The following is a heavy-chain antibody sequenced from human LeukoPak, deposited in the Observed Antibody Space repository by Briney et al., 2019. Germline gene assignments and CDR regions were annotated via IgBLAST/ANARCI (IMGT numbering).Heavy chain of an antibody. CDR2: ISYDGTNK. D-gene: IGHD7-27*01. CDR1: GFTFSRYA. J-gene: IGHJ6*03. Sequence: PGGSLRLSCAASGFTFSRYAMHWVRQTPGKGLEWVAIISYDGTNKYYADSVKGRFTISRDNSKNTLYLQMNSLRAEDTAVYYCAKGGTGEFYYYYYMDVWGKGTTVTISS. CDR3: AKGGTGEFYYYYYMDV. V-gene: IGHV3-30*04.